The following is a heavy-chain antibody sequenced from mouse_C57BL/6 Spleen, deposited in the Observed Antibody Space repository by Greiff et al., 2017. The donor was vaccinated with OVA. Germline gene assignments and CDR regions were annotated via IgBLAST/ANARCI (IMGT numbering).Heavy chain of an antibody. Sequence: VQLQQSGPELVKPGASVKIPCKASGYTFTDYNMDWVKQSHGKSLEWIGDINPNNGGTIYNQKFKGKATLTVDKSSSTAYMELRSLTSEDTAVYYCARRGAQARGGFAYWGQGTLVTVSA. J-gene: IGHJ3*01. CDR3: ARRGAQARGGFAY. V-gene: IGHV1-18*01. D-gene: IGHD3-2*02. CDR1: GYTFTDYN. CDR2: INPNNGGT.